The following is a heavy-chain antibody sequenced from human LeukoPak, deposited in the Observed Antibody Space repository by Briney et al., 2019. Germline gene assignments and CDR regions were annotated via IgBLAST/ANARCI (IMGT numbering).Heavy chain of an antibody. CDR1: GYTFTSYD. D-gene: IGHD6-6*01. J-gene: IGHJ6*03. V-gene: IGHV1-8*03. CDR3: ARGMYSSSSFLENYYYYYMDV. CDR2: MNPNSGNT. Sequence: ASVTVSCTASGYTFTSYDINWVRQAPGQGLEWMGWMNPNSGNTDYAQKFQGRVIITRNTSIRTAYMELSSLRSEDAAVYYCARGMYSSSSFLENYYYYYMDVWGKGTTVTVSS.